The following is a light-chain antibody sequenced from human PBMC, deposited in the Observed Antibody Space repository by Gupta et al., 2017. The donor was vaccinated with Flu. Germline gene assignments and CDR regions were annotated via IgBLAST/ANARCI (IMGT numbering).Light chain of an antibody. CDR2: DVI. CDR3: SSYTGSSVL. J-gene: IGLJ2*01. V-gene: IGLV2-14*03. CDR1: SSDFGVYNY. Sequence: QSALTPPASVSGSPGQSITISCTGTSSDFGVYNYVSWYQHHPGKVPKLLIYDVITRPAGVSNRFSGSKSGNTASLTISGLQAEDEDDYYCSSYTGSSVLFGGGTKLTVL.